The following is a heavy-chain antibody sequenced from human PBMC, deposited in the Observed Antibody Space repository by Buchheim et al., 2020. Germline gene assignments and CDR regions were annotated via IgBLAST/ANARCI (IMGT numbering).Heavy chain of an antibody. V-gene: IGHV3-33*01. CDR1: GFTFSSYG. Sequence: QVQLVESGGGVVQPGRSLRLSCAASGFTFSSYGMHWVRQAPGKGLEWVAVLWYDGSNKYYADSVKGRFTISRDNSKNTLYLQMNSLRAEDTAVYYCAREWARYYYDSSGYDYWGQGTL. D-gene: IGHD3-22*01. J-gene: IGHJ4*02. CDR2: LWYDGSNK. CDR3: AREWARYYYDSSGYDY.